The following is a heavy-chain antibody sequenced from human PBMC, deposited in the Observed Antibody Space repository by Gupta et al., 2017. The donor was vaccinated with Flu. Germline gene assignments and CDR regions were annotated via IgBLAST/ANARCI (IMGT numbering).Heavy chain of an antibody. J-gene: IGHJ6*02. CDR3: TRDRKPTKRNDYYGVDV. CDR2: IKEDGSQT. Sequence: EVHLVESGGGLVQPGASLRLSCTASRFTFNTYWMSWARQAPGKGLEWLAHIKEDGSQTNYVDSVKGRFTISRDNAKNSVYLQVNSLRVEDTAVYYCTRDRKPTKRNDYYGVDVWGQGTTVTVSS. V-gene: IGHV3-7*01. CDR1: RFTFNTYW.